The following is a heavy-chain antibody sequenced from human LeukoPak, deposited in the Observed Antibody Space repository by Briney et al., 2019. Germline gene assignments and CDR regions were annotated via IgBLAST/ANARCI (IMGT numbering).Heavy chain of an antibody. Sequence: PGGSLRLSCAASGFTFDDYGMSWVRQAPGKGLEWVSGINWNGGSTGYADSVKGRLTISRDNAKNSLYLQMNSLRAEDTALYYCARAVGSEYAFDIWGQGTMVTVSS. D-gene: IGHD2-15*01. CDR3: ARAVGSEYAFDI. J-gene: IGHJ3*02. CDR2: INWNGGST. V-gene: IGHV3-20*04. CDR1: GFTFDDYG.